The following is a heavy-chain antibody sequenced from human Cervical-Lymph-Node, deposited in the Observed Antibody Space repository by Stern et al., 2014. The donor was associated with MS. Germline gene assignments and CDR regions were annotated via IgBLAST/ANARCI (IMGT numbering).Heavy chain of an antibody. CDR2: IIPNSGGT. V-gene: IGHV1-2*06. CDR1: GYTFTGYD. D-gene: IGHD1-26*01. J-gene: IGHJ5*02. CDR3: ARVHQWEPNWFDP. Sequence: VQLVESGAEVKKPGASVKVSCKASGYTFTGYDMNWVRQAPGQGLEWMGRIIPNSGGTNYAQKLQGRVTMTRDTSISTAYMELSRLRSDDTAVYYCARVHQWEPNWFDPWGQGTLVTVSS.